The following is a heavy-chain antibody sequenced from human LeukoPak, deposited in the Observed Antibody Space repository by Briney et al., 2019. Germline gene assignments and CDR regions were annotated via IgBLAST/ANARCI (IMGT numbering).Heavy chain of an antibody. CDR1: GFTFSSYW. CDR3: ARGESSSWYEYYFDY. D-gene: IGHD6-13*01. Sequence: GGSLRLSCAASGFTFSSYWMHWVRQAPGKGLVWVSRINSDGSSTSYADSVKGRFTISRDNAKNTLYLQMNSLRAEDTAVCYCARGESSSWYEYYFDYWGQGTLVTVSS. V-gene: IGHV3-74*01. CDR2: INSDGSST. J-gene: IGHJ4*02.